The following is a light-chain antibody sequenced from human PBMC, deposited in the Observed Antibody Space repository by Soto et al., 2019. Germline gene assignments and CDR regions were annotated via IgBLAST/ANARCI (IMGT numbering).Light chain of an antibody. V-gene: IGKV1-5*03. CDR1: QSVLTW. CDR3: RHYFSYPYG. J-gene: IGKJ2*03. CDR2: KAS. Sequence: DIQVTQSPATLSASVGDTVSITCRASQSVLTWLAWYQQKPGKAPNLLIYKASRLRDGVPSRFSGSGSGTEFALTISSLQADGFVSYFCRHYFSYPYGFCQRTKLEI.